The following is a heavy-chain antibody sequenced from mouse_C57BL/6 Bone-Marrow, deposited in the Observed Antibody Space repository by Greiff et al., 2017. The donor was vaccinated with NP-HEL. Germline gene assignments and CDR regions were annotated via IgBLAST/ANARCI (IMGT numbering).Heavy chain of an antibody. CDR3: ARATTVEADWYFDV. Sequence: QVQLQQPGAELVMPGASVKLSCKASGYTFTSYWMHWVKQRPGQGLEWIGEIDPSDSYTNYNPKFKGKFTLTVDKSTSTAYMQISSLTSEDSAVYSCARATTVEADWYFDVWGTGTTVTVSS. D-gene: IGHD1-1*01. CDR2: IDPSDSYT. J-gene: IGHJ1*03. CDR1: GYTFTSYW. V-gene: IGHV1-69*01.